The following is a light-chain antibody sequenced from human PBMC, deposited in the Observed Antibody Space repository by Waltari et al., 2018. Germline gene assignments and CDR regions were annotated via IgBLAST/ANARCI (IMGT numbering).Light chain of an antibody. Sequence: WYQQHPDKAPKRLIYEVTQRPSGISHRFSGSKSGYTASLTISGLQSEDEADYYCLSYTTSDTYVFGSGTRVTVL. J-gene: IGLJ1*01. CDR2: EVT. V-gene: IGLV2-14*01. CDR3: LSYTTSDTYV.